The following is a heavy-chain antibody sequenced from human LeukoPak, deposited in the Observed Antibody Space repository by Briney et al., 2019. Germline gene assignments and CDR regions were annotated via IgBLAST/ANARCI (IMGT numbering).Heavy chain of an antibody. V-gene: IGHV3-11*01. CDR1: GFTFSDYY. CDR2: ISSSGSTI. D-gene: IGHD6-13*01. J-gene: IGHJ4*02. CDR3: ARAPHSSSIDY. Sequence: PGGPLRLSCAASGFTFSDYYMSWIRQAPGKGLEGVSYISSSGSTIYYADSVKGRFTISRDNAKNSLYLQMNSLRAEDTAVYYCARAPHSSSIDYWGQGTLVTVSS.